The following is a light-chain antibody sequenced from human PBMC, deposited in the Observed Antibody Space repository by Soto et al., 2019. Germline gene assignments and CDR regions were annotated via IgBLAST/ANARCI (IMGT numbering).Light chain of an antibody. CDR3: QSYDSGLSSYV. Sequence: QSVLTQPPSVSGAPGQSGTISCTWSSSNIGAGYDVHWFQQLPGTAPKLLIYGSYNRPSGVPDRFSGSKSGTSASLAITGLQAEDEADFYCQSYDSGLSSYVFGTGTKVTVL. J-gene: IGLJ1*01. CDR1: SSNIGAGYD. CDR2: GSY. V-gene: IGLV1-40*01.